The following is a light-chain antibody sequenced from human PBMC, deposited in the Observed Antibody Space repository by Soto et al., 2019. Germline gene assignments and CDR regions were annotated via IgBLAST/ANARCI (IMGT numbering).Light chain of an antibody. CDR3: QQLNSYLIT. J-gene: IGKJ5*01. CDR1: QSISSW. Sequence: DIQMTQSPSTLSASVGDRVTITCRASQSISSWLAWYQQKPGKAPKLLIYKASTLKSGVPSRFSGSGSGTEFTLTISSLQPEDFATYYCQQLNSYLITFGQGTLLEI. CDR2: KAS. V-gene: IGKV1-5*03.